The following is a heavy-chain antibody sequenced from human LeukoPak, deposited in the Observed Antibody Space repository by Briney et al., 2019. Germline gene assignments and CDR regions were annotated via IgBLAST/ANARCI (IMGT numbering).Heavy chain of an antibody. Sequence: SETLSLTCSVSGGSISGYYWTWIRQPAGKGLEWIRRVYTSGSTHYNPSLKTRLTMSVDTSKNQFSLKLSSVTAADTAVYYCARLITGTTTAFDIWGQWTMVTVSS. D-gene: IGHD1-7*01. J-gene: IGHJ3*02. CDR2: VYTSGST. V-gene: IGHV4-4*07. CDR3: ARLITGTTTAFDI. CDR1: GGSISGYY.